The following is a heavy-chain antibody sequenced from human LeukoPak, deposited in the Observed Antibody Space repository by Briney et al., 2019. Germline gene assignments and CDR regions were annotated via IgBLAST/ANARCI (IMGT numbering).Heavy chain of an antibody. CDR3: ARLYYYDSSGAFDI. D-gene: IGHD3-22*01. CDR1: GFTFSSYA. Sequence: GGSLRLSCAASGFTFSSYAMSWVRQAPGKGLVWVSRINSDGSSTSYADSVKGRFTISRDNAKNTLYLQMNSLRAEDTAVYYCARLYYYDSSGAFDIWGQGTMVTVSS. V-gene: IGHV3-74*01. J-gene: IGHJ3*02. CDR2: INSDGSST.